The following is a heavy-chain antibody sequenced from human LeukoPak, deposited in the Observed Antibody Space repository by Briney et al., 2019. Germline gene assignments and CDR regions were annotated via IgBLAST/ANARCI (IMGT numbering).Heavy chain of an antibody. CDR1: GYTLTELS. CDR2: FYPEDGET. D-gene: IGHD1-26*01. J-gene: IGHJ5*02. V-gene: IGHV1-24*01. Sequence: GASVTVSCKVSGYTLTELSMHWVRQAPGKGLEWMGGFYPEDGETIYAQKFQGRVTMTEDTSTDTAYMELSSLRSEDTAVYYCATGWELLRGNWFDPWGQGTLVTVSS. CDR3: ATGWELLRGNWFDP.